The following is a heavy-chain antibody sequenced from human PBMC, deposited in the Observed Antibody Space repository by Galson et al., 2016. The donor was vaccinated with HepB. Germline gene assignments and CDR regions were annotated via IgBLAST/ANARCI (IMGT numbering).Heavy chain of an antibody. J-gene: IGHJ4*02. CDR3: AYDYGDYNFDY. CDR1: GYAFASYN. CDR2: INPSGGST. D-gene: IGHD4-17*01. Sequence: SVKVSCKASGYAFASYNMHWVRQAPGQGLEWMGIINPSGGSTNYAQKFQGRVTMTRDTSTSTVYMELSSLRSEDTAFYYLAYDYGDYNFDYWGQGTLVTVSS. V-gene: IGHV1-46*01.